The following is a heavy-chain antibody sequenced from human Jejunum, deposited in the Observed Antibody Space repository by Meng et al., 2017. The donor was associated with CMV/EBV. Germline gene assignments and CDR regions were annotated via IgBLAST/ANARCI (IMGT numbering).Heavy chain of an antibody. CDR1: GFAFSSYS. CDR3: ARDPVLSGLDV. J-gene: IGHJ6*02. V-gene: IGHV3-48*04. Sequence: CTASGFAFSSYSMNWVRQAPGKWLEWISYITSSSSTVFYADSVRGRFTISRDNANNSLYLQMNNLRADDTALYYCARDPVLSGLDVWGQGATVTVSS. CDR2: ITSSSSTV.